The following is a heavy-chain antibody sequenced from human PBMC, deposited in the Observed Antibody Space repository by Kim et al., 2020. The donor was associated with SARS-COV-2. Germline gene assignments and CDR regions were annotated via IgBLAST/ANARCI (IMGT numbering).Heavy chain of an antibody. Sequence: TYDNPSHKSRVTITVDTSKNQFSLKLSSVTAADTAVYYCARHGYSILFDYWGQGTLVTVSS. CDR2: T. D-gene: IGHD6-13*01. CDR3: ARHGYSILFDY. J-gene: IGHJ4*02. V-gene: IGHV4-39*01.